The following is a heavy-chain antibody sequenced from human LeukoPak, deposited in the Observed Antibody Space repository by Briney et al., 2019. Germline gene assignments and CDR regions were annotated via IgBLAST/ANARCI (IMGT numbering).Heavy chain of an antibody. V-gene: IGHV1-2*02. CDR1: GYTFTSYG. D-gene: IGHD4-23*01. CDR2: INPNSGGT. CDR3: ARGTTVVTPPQNFDY. J-gene: IGHJ4*02. Sequence: ASVKVSCKASGYTFTSYGISWVRQAPGQGLEWMGWINPNSGGTNYAQKFQGRVTMTRDTSISTAYMELSRLRSDDTAVYYCARGTTVVTPPQNFDYWGQGTLVTVSS.